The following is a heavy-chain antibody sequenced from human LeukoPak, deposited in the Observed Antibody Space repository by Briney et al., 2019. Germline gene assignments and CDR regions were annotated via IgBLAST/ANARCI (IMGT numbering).Heavy chain of an antibody. V-gene: IGHV1-24*01. CDR3: ARQVELPLSGPLFDY. D-gene: IGHD1-26*01. CDR1: GYTLTELS. Sequence: ASVKVSCKVSGYTLTELSIHWVRQAPGKGLEWMGGFDPEDGETIYAQNLQGRVSMTADTSTGTAQMELSSLRSEDTAVYYCARQVELPLSGPLFDYWGQGTLVTVSS. J-gene: IGHJ4*02. CDR2: FDPEDGET.